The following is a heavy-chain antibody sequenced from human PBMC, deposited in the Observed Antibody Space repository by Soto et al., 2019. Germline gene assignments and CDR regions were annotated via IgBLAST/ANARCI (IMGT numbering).Heavy chain of an antibody. CDR1: GFTLSDHY. Sequence: GGSLRLSCAGSGFTLSDHYIDWVRQAPGKGLEWVGRSRDKPQGYSTEYAASVKGRFTISRDDSKSIAYLQMNSLKTEDTAVYYCTRDRRRFLEWLPDYWGQGTLVTVSS. J-gene: IGHJ4*02. CDR3: TRDRRRFLEWLPDY. D-gene: IGHD3-3*01. V-gene: IGHV3-72*01. CDR2: SRDKPQGYST.